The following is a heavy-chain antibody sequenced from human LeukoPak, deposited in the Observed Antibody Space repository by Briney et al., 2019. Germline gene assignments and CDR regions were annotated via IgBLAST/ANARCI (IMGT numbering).Heavy chain of an antibody. CDR2: INPNSGGT. CDR3: ARCDFWSGYYSGDYFDY. V-gene: IGHV1-2*06. CDR1: GYTFTGYY. D-gene: IGHD3-3*01. Sequence: ASVKVSCKASGYTFTGYYMHWVRQAPGQGLEWMGRINPNSGGTNYAQKFQGRVTMTRDTSISTAYMELSRLRSDDTAVYYCARCDFWSGYYSGDYFDYWGQGTLVTVSS. J-gene: IGHJ4*02.